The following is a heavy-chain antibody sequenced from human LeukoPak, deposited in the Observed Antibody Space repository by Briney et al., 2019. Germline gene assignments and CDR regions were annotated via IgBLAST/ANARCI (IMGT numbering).Heavy chain of an antibody. CDR3: ASHYDSGGYDASDI. Sequence: GGSLRLSCTASGLTFSSYAMTWVRQAPGKGLEWVSGINGSGSRTYYADSVKGRFTISRDKSKSTVYLQMNSLRAEDTAVYYCASHYDSGGYDASDIWGQGTMVTVPS. CDR2: INGSGSRT. D-gene: IGHD3-22*01. CDR1: GLTFSSYA. V-gene: IGHV3-23*01. J-gene: IGHJ3*02.